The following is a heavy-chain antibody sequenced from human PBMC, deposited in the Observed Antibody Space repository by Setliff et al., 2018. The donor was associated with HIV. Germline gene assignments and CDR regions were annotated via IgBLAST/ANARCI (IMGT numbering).Heavy chain of an antibody. D-gene: IGHD2-2*01. CDR1: GVSVSSGGYY. CDR3: AIGESSTWDLAEHFQH. V-gene: IGHV4-31*03. J-gene: IGHJ1*01. Sequence: SETLSLTCTVSGVSVSSGGYYWSWIRQHPGKGLEWIGDVHHTGTTYLNPSLKSRITISVDTSKNQFSLKLGFVTAADTAVYHCAIGESSTWDLAEHFQHWGHGTLVTVPQ. CDR2: VHHTGTT.